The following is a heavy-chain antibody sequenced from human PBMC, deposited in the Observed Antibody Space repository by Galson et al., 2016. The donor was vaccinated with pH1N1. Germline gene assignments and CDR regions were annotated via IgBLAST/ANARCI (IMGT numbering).Heavy chain of an antibody. V-gene: IGHV3-30-3*01. J-gene: IGHJ6*02. CDR1: GFSFSSNA. CDR2: ISYNGHDQ. D-gene: IGHD3-16*01. CDR3: AREDWSYANTYYNGMDV. Sequence: SLRLSCAASGFSFSSNAMHWVRQAPGKGLEWVAFISYNGHDQSYADSLKGRFIISRDNSKNTLYLQLNSLRTEDTAVFYCAREDWSYANTYYNGMDVWGQGTTVTVSS.